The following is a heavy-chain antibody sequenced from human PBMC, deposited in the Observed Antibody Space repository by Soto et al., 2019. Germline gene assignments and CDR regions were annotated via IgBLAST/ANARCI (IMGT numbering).Heavy chain of an antibody. CDR1: GASISTYY. CDR2: IHDSGST. Sequence: QVQLQESGPGLVKPSETLSLTCTVSGASISTYYWSWVRQPPGKGLEWIGYIHDSGSTYYNPSLKSGVTMXXDXSXXQFFLQLNSVTAADTAVYYCARESAGSGKNNWFDPWGQGMLVTVSS. CDR3: ARESAGSGKNNWFDP. J-gene: IGHJ5*02. D-gene: IGHD3-10*01. V-gene: IGHV4-59*01.